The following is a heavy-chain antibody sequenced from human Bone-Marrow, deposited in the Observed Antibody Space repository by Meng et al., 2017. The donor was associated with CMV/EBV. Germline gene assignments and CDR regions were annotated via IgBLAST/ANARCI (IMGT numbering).Heavy chain of an antibody. J-gene: IGHJ3*02. D-gene: IGHD5-24*01. CDR2: INPNSGGT. V-gene: IGHV1-2*02. CDR1: GYTFTGYY. CDR3: ARDQKARGMATIRRANAFDI. Sequence: ASVKVSCKASGYTFTGYYMHWVRQAPGQGLEWMGWINPNSGGTNYAQKFQGRVTMTRDTSISTAYMELSRLRSDDTAVYYCARDQKARGMATIRRANAFDIWGQGTMVTFSS.